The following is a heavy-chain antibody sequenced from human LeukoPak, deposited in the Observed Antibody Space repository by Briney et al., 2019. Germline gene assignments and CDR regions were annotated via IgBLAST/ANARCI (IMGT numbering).Heavy chain of an antibody. Sequence: GGSLILSCAASGFTFSTYALSWVRQAPGKVLERVSSINGGGGSTNYADSVKGRFTISGDNSKNTLYLQLNSLRAEDTAVYYCAKVVGGDSDYWGQGALVTVSS. J-gene: IGHJ4*02. CDR2: INGGGGST. D-gene: IGHD4-23*01. V-gene: IGHV3-23*01. CDR3: AKVVGGDSDY. CDR1: GFTFSTYA.